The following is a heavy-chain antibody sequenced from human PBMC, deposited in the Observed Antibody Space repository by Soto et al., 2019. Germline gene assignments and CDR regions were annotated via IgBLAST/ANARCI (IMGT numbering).Heavy chain of an antibody. CDR1: GGTFSSYT. J-gene: IGHJ4*02. V-gene: IGHV1-69*02. CDR3: ARRDQFYFDC. CDR2: IIPILGIA. Sequence: QVQLVQSGAEVKKPGSSVKVSCKASGGTFSSYTISWVRQAPGQGLEWMGRIIPILGIANYAQKFQGRVTLTADKCTSTAYMELSSLRSEDTAVYYCARRDQFYFDCWGQGTLVTVSS.